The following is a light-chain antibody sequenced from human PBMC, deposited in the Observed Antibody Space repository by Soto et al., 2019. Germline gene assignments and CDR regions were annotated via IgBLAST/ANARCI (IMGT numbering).Light chain of an antibody. CDR1: QSVSSSY. CDR3: QQYGISPKT. V-gene: IGKV3-20*01. CDR2: GAS. J-gene: IGKJ2*01. Sequence: EIVLTQSPGTLSLSPGERATLSCRASQSVSSSYLAWYQQKPGQAPRLLIYGASSRATGIPDRFSGSGSGTDFTLTISRLEPEAFAVYYCQQYGISPKTFGQGTKLESK.